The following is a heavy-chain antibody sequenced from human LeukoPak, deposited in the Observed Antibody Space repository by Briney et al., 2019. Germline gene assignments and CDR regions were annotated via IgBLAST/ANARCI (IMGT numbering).Heavy chain of an antibody. CDR2: IYYSGST. V-gene: IGHV4-59*01. CDR3: ARLQSMTPHFDL. J-gene: IGHJ2*01. D-gene: IGHD2/OR15-2a*01. CDR1: GGSISSYY. Sequence: PSETLSLTCTVSGGSISSYYWSWIRQPPGKGLEWIGYIYYSGSTNYNPSLKSRVTISVDTSKNQFSLKLSSVTAADTAVYYCARLQSMTPHFDLWGRGTLVTVSS.